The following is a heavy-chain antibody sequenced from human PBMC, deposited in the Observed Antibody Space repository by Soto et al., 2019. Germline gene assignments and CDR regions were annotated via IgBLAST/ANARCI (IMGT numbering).Heavy chain of an antibody. J-gene: IGHJ5*02. V-gene: IGHV4-59*08. D-gene: IGHD6-19*01. Sequence: SETMSLTCSLSGGAIGGHYWSWMRQPPGKALEWIGYVSYSWSTDYHPSLKSRVSISIDTSKHQFSLKMISVTAADTAVYYWARHGSDSGWFFFDPCGQGALVTVSS. CDR1: GGAIGGHY. CDR2: VSYSWST. CDR3: ARHGSDSGWFFFDP.